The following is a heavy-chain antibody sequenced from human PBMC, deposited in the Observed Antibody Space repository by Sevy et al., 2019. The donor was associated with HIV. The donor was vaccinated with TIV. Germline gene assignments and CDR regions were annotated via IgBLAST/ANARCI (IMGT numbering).Heavy chain of an antibody. CDR3: ARRVPAGDDAFDI. V-gene: IGHV3-11*01. CDR1: GFAFRDYY. CDR2: NSSSGNII. D-gene: IGHD2-2*01. J-gene: IGHJ3*02. Sequence: GGSLRLSCAGSGFAFRDYYMTWIRQAPGKGLEWLSYNSSSGNIIYYADSLKGRFTFSRDNAKNSLFLQMNSLRAEDTAVYYCARRVPAGDDAFDIWGQGTMVTVSS.